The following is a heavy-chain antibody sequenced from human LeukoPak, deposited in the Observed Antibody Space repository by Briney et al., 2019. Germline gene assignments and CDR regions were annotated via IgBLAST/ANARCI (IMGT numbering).Heavy chain of an antibody. V-gene: IGHV4-61*02. CDR3: ARDTIGNRGAPDY. Sequence: SETLSLTCTVSGGSIGSGSYYWRWIRQPAGKGLEWIGRIYTSGSTNYNPSLKSRVTISVDTSKNQFSLKLSSVTAADTAVYYCARDTIGNRGAPDYWGQETLVTVSS. CDR2: IYTSGST. D-gene: IGHD3-10*01. CDR1: GGSIGSGSYY. J-gene: IGHJ4*02.